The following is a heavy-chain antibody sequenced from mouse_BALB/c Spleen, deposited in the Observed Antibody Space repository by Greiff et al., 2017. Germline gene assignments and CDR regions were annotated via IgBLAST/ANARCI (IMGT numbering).Heavy chain of an antibody. Sequence: EVKLMESGAELVRSGASVKLSCTASGFNIKDYYMHWVKQRPEQGLEWIGWIDPENGDTEYAPKFQGKATMTADTSSNTAYLQLSSLTSEDTAVYYCNAPTMITTFAMDYWGQGTSVTVSS. CDR3: NAPTMITTFAMDY. V-gene: IGHV14-4*02. CDR1: GFNIKDYY. D-gene: IGHD2-4*01. CDR2: IDPENGDT. J-gene: IGHJ4*01.